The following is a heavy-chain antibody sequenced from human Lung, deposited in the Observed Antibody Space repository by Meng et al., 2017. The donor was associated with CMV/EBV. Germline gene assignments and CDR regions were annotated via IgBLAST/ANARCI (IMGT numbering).Heavy chain of an antibody. D-gene: IGHD2-2*01. J-gene: IGHJ4*02. Sequence: GGSLRLXCAASGFTFSDFYMTWIRQAPGKGLEWVSYISKRGDTIYYADSLKGRFTISRDNAENSLYLHMNSLRAEDTAVYYCARDCSSLSCGGNYFDYWGQGXVVTVSS. CDR1: GFTFSDFY. CDR2: ISKRGDTI. V-gene: IGHV3-11*01. CDR3: ARDCSSLSCGGNYFDY.